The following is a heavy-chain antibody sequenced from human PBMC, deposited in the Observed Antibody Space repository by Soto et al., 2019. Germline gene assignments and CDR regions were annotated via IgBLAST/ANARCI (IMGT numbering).Heavy chain of an antibody. J-gene: IGHJ4*02. CDR3: ARGRLRSDFWSGYSIYFDY. CDR2: INHSGST. CDR1: GGSFSGYY. V-gene: IGHV4-34*01. D-gene: IGHD3-3*01. Sequence: SETLSLTCAVYGGSFSGYYWSWIRQPPGKGLEWIGEINHSGSTNYNPSLKSRVTISVDTSKNQFSLKLSAVTAADTAVYYCARGRLRSDFWSGYSIYFDYWGQGTLVTVSS.